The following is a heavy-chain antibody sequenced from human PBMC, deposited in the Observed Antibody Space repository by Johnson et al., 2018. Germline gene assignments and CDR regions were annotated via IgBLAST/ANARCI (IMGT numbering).Heavy chain of an antibody. J-gene: IGHJ1*01. CDR2: IIPILGIA. Sequence: QVQLQESGPEVKKPGSSVKVSCKASGGTFSSYTISWVRQAPGQGLEWMGRIIPILGIANYAQKFQGRVTITADESTSTAYMGLRSLGSEDTAVYYCARARYDTSGYSVQRWGQGTLVTVSS. CDR1: GGTFSSYT. V-gene: IGHV1-69*09. D-gene: IGHD3-22*01. CDR3: ARARYDTSGYSVQR.